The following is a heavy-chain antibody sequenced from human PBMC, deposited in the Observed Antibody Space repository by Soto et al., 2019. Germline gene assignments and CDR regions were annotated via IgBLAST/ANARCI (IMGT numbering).Heavy chain of an antibody. CDR1: GFTFSSYW. V-gene: IGHV3-74*01. CDR2: INSDGSST. Sequence: LRLSCAASGFTFSSYWMHWVRQAPGKGLVCVSRINSDGSSTSYADSVKGRFTISRDNAKKSLFLQMNSLRVEDTAMYYCARGDYHDNSGPFSDAFDVWGQGTTVTVSS. J-gene: IGHJ3*01. CDR3: ARGDYHDNSGPFSDAFDV. D-gene: IGHD3-22*01.